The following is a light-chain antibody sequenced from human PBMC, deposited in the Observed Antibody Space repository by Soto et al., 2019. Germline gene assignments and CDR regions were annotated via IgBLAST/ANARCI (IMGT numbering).Light chain of an antibody. J-gene: IGKJ1*01. Sequence: EIVLTQSPGTLSLSPGERATLSCRASQSVGSNYLAWYQQRPGQAPRILIFAASTRVTGIPDRFSGRGSGSDFTLTISRLESEDSAVYYCHQYGTVPWTFGQGTKVEIK. CDR2: AAS. V-gene: IGKV3-20*01. CDR1: QSVGSNY. CDR3: HQYGTVPWT.